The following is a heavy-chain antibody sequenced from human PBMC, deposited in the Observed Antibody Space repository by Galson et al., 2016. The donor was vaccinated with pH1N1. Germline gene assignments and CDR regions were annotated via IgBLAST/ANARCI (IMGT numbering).Heavy chain of an antibody. CDR2: IYVSGTT. J-gene: IGHJ3*02. CDR1: GDSISNYY. CDR3: ARGCEDYSDYECAFGI. D-gene: IGHD4-11*01. Sequence: ETLSLTCTVSGDSISNYYWSWIRQPAGKGLEWIGRIYVSGTTNYNPSLKSRVTMSVDTSKNQVSLRLSSVTAEDTAVYYCARGCEDYSDYECAFGIWGQGTMVTVSS. V-gene: IGHV4-4*07.